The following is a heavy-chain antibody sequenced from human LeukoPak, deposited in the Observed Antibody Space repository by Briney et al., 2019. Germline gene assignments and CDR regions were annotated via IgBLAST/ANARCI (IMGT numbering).Heavy chain of an antibody. D-gene: IGHD2-15*01. Sequence: GASVKVSCKASGYTFTSYDINWVRQATGQGLEWMGWMNPNSGNTGYAQKFQGRVTMTRNTSISTAYMELSSLRSDDTAVYYCAREGRYCSGGSCYLDYWGQGTLVTVSS. CDR3: AREGRYCSGGSCYLDY. V-gene: IGHV1-8*01. CDR2: MNPNSGNT. J-gene: IGHJ4*02. CDR1: GYTFTSYD.